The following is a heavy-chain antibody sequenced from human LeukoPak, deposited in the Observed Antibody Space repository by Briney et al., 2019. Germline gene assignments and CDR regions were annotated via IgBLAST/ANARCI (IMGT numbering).Heavy chain of an antibody. V-gene: IGHV1-8*01. Sequence: ASVKVSCKASGYTFTSYDINWARQATGQGLEWMGWMNPNSGNTGYAQKFQGRVTMTRNTSISTAYMELSSLRSEDTAVYYCARGFSSWYYYYYYMDVWGKGTTVTVSS. CDR1: GYTFTSYD. CDR2: MNPNSGNT. D-gene: IGHD6-13*01. CDR3: ARGFSSWYYYYYYMDV. J-gene: IGHJ6*03.